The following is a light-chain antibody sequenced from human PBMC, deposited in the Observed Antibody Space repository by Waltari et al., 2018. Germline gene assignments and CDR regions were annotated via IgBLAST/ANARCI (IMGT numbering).Light chain of an antibody. CDR3: QTYDSSRRFT. CDR1: QSVSNGF. J-gene: IGKJ2*01. Sequence: ELVLTQSPGTLSLSPGERATLQCRASQSVSNGFLAWYQQKPGQTPRLLIYGASSRATGVPDRFSGRGSGTDFTLTITRLEPEDYAMYYCQTYDSSRRFTFGQGTNLEIK. V-gene: IGKV3-20*01. CDR2: GAS.